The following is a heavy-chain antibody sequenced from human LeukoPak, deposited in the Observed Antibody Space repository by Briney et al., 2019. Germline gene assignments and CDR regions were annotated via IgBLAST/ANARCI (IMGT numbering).Heavy chain of an antibody. J-gene: IGHJ4*02. CDR1: GFTFSTYA. Sequence: GGSLRLSCAASGFTFSTYAMSWVRQAPGKGLEWVSAISGSGGSTNYADSVKGRFTISRDNSKNTLYLQMNSLRAEDTAVYYCAKLIAGDYFTLPQYFDYWGQGTLVTVSS. CDR3: AKLIAGDYFTLPQYFDY. V-gene: IGHV3-23*01. CDR2: ISGSGGST. D-gene: IGHD4-17*01.